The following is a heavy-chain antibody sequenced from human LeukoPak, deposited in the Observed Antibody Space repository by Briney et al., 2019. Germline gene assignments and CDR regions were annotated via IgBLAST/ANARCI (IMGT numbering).Heavy chain of an antibody. CDR3: ARQHQQLVPIGYYYYMDV. V-gene: IGHV3-23*01. D-gene: IGHD6-13*01. Sequence: GGSLRLSCAASGFTFGNYGMSWVRQAPGKGLGWVSGICSRTGDTYYADSVKGRFTISRDNSKNTLYLQMNSLRAEDTAVYYCARQHQQLVPIGYYYYMDVWGKGTTVTASS. J-gene: IGHJ6*03. CDR1: GFTFGNYG. CDR2: ICSRTGDT.